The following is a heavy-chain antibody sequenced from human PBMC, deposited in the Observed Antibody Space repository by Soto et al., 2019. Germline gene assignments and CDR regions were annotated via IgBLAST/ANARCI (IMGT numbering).Heavy chain of an antibody. CDR3: ARETGGDCSRGSCLFDY. J-gene: IGHJ4*02. D-gene: IGHD2-15*01. V-gene: IGHV1-69*01. CDR1: GGTFSSYS. CDR2: IIPIFGTA. Sequence: QVQLVQSGAEVKKPGSSVKVSCKASGGTFSSYSISWVRQAPGQGLEWMGGIIPIFGTANYAQKFQGRVTITGDETTRIVYMELSSLGSDDTAVYYCARETGGDCSRGSCLFDYWGQGTLVTVSS.